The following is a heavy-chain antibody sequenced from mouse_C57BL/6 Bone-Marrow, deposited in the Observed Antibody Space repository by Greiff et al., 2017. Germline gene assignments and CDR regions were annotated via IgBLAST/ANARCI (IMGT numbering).Heavy chain of an antibody. CDR1: GYTFTSYW. V-gene: IGHV1-50*01. CDR3: ARFGYYEAY. J-gene: IGHJ3*01. CDR2: IDPSDSYT. D-gene: IGHD2-3*01. Sequence: QVQLQQPGAELVKPGASVKLSCKASGYTFTSYWMQWVKQRPGQGLEWIGEIDPSDSYTNYNQKFKGKATLTVDTSSSTAYMQLSSLTSEDSAVYYCARFGYYEAYWGQGTLATVSA.